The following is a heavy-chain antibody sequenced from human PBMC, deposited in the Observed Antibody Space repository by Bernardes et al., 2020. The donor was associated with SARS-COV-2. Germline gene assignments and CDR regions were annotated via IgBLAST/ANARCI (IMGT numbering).Heavy chain of an antibody. CDR3: ASVTYSSGSDFDY. D-gene: IGHD6-25*01. V-gene: IGHV1-2*02. CDR2: IYPNGGGT. Sequence: VKVSCKTSGYTFTDHYIHWVRQTPGQGLEWMGWIYPNGGGTKYAQKFQGRVTLTRDTSISTAYMDLSRLTSDDTAVYYCASVTYSSGSDFDYWGQGTLVTVSS. J-gene: IGHJ4*02. CDR1: GYTFTDHY.